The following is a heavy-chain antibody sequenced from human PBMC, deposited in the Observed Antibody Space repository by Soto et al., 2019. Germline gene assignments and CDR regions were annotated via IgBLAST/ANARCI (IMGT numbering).Heavy chain of an antibody. V-gene: IGHV4-30-4*01. J-gene: IGHJ4*02. CDR2: IYYTGNN. CDR1: GDSISSPHYY. CDR3: AREPKQNYDTSTWNGGFVS. Sequence: PSETLSLTCTVSGDSISSPHYYWTWIRQPPGKGLEWVGYIYYTGNNFYNPALQSRIAMSVDPSTNQFSLTLASVTAADTAVYYCAREPKQNYDTSTWNGGFVSWGPETLVTVSS. D-gene: IGHD3-22*01.